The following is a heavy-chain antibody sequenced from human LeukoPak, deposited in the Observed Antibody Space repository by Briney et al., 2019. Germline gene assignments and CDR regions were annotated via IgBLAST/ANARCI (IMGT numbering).Heavy chain of an antibody. D-gene: IGHD3-22*01. J-gene: IGHJ3*02. CDR1: GFTFSSYS. CDR2: ISSSSSTI. Sequence: VGSLRLSCAASGFTFSSYSMNWVRQAPGKGLEWVSYISSSSSTIYYADSVKGRFTISRDNAKNSLYLQMNSLRAEDTAVYYCARVADYYDSSGGAFDIWGQGTMVTVSS. CDR3: ARVADYYDSSGGAFDI. V-gene: IGHV3-48*01.